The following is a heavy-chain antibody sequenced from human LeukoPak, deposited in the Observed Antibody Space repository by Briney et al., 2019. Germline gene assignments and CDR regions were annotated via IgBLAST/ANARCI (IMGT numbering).Heavy chain of an antibody. D-gene: IGHD4-11*01. J-gene: IGHJ4*02. CDR3: ARDSVLSKGDY. V-gene: IGHV3-7*01. CDR2: IEQDGSEK. Sequence: GGSLRLSFAASGFTFSSYWMSWVRQAPGKGLEGVANIEQDGSEKYYVDSVKGRFTISRENAKNSLYFQMNSLRAEDTAVYYCARDSVLSKGDYWGQGTLVTVSS. CDR1: GFTFSSYW.